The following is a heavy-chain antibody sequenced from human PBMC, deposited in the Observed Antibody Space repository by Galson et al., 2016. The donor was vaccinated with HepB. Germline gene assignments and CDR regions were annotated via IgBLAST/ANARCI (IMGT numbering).Heavy chain of an antibody. CDR3: ASPDPSTGRDDAFDL. Sequence: TLSLTCSVSGDSISRGGYFWTWIRQHPQKGLEWIGYVSYIGRTTYNPSLQSRVTMSLDTSQNRFSLSLSSVTAADAAIYFCASPDPSTGRDDAFDLWGHGTMVTVSS. CDR2: VSYIGRT. D-gene: IGHD2-8*02. V-gene: IGHV4-31*03. J-gene: IGHJ3*01. CDR1: GDSISRGGYF.